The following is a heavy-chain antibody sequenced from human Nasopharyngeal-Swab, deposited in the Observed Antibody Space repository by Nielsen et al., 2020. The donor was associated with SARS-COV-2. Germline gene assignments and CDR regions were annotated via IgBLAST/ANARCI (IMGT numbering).Heavy chain of an antibody. CDR2: IRSKGNNYAT. Sequence: GESLKISCAASGFSFSDSAIHWVLQASGQGLEWVGRIRSKGNNYATAYAASVKGRFIIFRDDPTNTAYLQMNSLKTEDTAVYYCTRCGGGCYSGRDYWGQGTLVTVSS. V-gene: IGHV3-73*01. CDR1: GFSFSDSA. D-gene: IGHD2-15*01. CDR3: TRCGGGCYSGRDY. J-gene: IGHJ4*02.